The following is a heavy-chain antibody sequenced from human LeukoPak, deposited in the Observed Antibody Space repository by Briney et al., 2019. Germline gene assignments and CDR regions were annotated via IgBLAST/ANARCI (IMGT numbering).Heavy chain of an antibody. CDR2: ISSSGSNI. CDR1: GFTFSSYE. V-gene: IGHV3-48*03. J-gene: IGHJ6*04. Sequence: PGGSLRLSCAASGFTFSSYEMNRGRQAPGKGAGWVSYISSSGSNIYYAESVKGRFTIYRDNAKNSLYLQMNSLRAEDTAVYYCAELGITMIGGVWGKGTTVTISS. CDR3: AELGITMIGGV. D-gene: IGHD3-10*02.